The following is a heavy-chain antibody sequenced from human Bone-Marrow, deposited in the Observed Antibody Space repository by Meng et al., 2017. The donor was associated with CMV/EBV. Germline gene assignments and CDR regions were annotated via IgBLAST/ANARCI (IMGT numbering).Heavy chain of an antibody. V-gene: IGHV1-2*02. D-gene: IGHD3-10*01. CDR2: INPNSGGT. CDR3: ARDRGVYGWPGREGYYYYGMDV. Sequence: ASVKVSCKASGYTFTGYYMHWVRQAPGQGLEWMGWINPNSGGTNYAQKFQGRVTMTRDTSISTAYMELSRLRSDDTAVYYCARDRGVYGWPGREGYYYYGMDVWGQGTTVTGSS. J-gene: IGHJ6*02. CDR1: GYTFTGYY.